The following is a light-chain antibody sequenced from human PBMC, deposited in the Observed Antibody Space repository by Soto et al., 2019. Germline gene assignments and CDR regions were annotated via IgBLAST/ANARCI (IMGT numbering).Light chain of an antibody. CDR2: AAS. Sequence: IVLTQSAGTLSLSPAERATPSCRGSQSVSSSHLAWYQHKPGQAPRLLIYAASSRATGSPDRFSGGGSGTDFTLTISRLEPEDFAVYYCQQYGYSPITFGQGTRLEIK. CDR1: QSVSSSH. V-gene: IGKV3-20*01. J-gene: IGKJ5*01. CDR3: QQYGYSPIT.